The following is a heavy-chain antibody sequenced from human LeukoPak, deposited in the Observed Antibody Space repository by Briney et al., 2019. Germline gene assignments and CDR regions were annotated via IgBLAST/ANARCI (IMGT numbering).Heavy chain of an antibody. CDR3: ARANVVVVAATEFDY. D-gene: IGHD2-15*01. CDR1: GGSISSGDYY. J-gene: IGHJ4*02. Sequence: SETLSLTCTVSGGSISSGDYYWSWIRQPLGKGLEWIGYIYYSGSTYYNPSLKSRVTISVDTSKNQFSLKLSSVTAADTAVYYCARANVVVVAATEFDYWGQGTLVTVSS. V-gene: IGHV4-30-4*01. CDR2: IYYSGST.